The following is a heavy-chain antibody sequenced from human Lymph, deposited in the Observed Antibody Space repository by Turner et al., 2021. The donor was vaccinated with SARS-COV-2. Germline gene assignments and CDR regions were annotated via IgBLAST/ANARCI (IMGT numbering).Heavy chain of an antibody. CDR2: INPSGDST. D-gene: IGHD2-15*01. Sequence: QVQLVQSGAGAKRPGWPGKGSCKASGYTFTSGYKHWVRQAHEQGIAWMGIINPSGDSTSYAQKLQGRVTMTRDTSTSTVYMELSSLRSEDTAVYYCARVGPGGFDYWGQGTPVTVSS. CDR1: GYTFTSGY. CDR3: ARVGPGGFDY. V-gene: IGHV1-46*04. J-gene: IGHJ4*02.